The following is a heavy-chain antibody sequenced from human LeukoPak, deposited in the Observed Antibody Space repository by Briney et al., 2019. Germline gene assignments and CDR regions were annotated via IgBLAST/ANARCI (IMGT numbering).Heavy chain of an antibody. D-gene: IGHD4-23*01. J-gene: IGHJ3*02. V-gene: IGHV1-2*02. Sequence: ASVKVSCKASGYTFTGYYMHWVRQAPGQGLEWMGWINPNSGDTNYAQKFRGRVTMTRDTSINTVYMELSGLRSDDTAVYFCARRLVAEWELSPLVLMAFDIWGQGTVVTVSS. CDR3: ARRLVAEWELSPLVLMAFDI. CDR2: INPNSGDT. CDR1: GYTFTGYY.